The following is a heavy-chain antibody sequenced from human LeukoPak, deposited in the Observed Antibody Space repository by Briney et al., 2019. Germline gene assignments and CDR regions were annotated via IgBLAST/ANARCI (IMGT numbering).Heavy chain of an antibody. J-gene: IGHJ4*02. CDR3: AREEAGDLDYFDY. CDR1: GFTFSSYG. CDR2: IWYDGSNK. Sequence: PGGSPRLSCAASGFTFSSYGMHWVRQAPGQGLEWVAVIWYDGSNKYYADSVKGRFTISRDNSKNTLYLQMNSLRAEDTAVYYCAREEAGDLDYFDYWGQGTLVTVSS. D-gene: IGHD7-27*01. V-gene: IGHV3-33*01.